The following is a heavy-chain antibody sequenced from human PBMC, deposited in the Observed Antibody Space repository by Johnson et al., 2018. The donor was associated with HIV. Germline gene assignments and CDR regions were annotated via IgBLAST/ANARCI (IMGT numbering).Heavy chain of an antibody. J-gene: IGHJ3*02. D-gene: IGHD3-10*01. V-gene: IGHV3-74*01. CDR1: GFTFSSYA. CDR3: ARELLRGPVVFGAFDM. Sequence: VQLVESGGGVVQPGRSLRLSCAASGFTFSSYALHSVRQAPGNGLVWVSHTNSDGTSTSYADSVKGRFTISRDNAKNTLYLQMNSLKVEDTAVYFCARELLRGPVVFGAFDMWGQGTMVTVSS. CDR2: TNSDGTST.